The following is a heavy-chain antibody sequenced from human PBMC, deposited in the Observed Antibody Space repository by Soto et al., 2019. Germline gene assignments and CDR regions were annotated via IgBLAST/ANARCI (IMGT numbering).Heavy chain of an antibody. CDR1: GGSIGSGGYY. D-gene: IGHD6-6*01. V-gene: IGHV4-31*03. Sequence: SETLCLTCTVSGGSIGSGGYYWTWIRQHPGKGLEWIGYNYYSGITYYNPSLKSRVTISLDTSKNQFSLELSSVTAADTAVYYCARGSSIAGLYYGMDVWGQGTTVTVSS. CDR2: NYYSGIT. CDR3: ARGSSIAGLYYGMDV. J-gene: IGHJ6*02.